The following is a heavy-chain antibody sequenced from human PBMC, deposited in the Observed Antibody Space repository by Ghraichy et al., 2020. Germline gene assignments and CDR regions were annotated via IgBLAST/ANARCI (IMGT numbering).Heavy chain of an antibody. Sequence: GGSLRLSCAASGFTFSNYAMSWVRQAPGKGLEWVSGLSGGGDNTYYADSVKGRFTISRDNSKNTLYLQMNSLRGEDTAVYYCAVPRYGDYEFDYWGQGTLVTVSS. CDR2: LSGGGDNT. CDR1: GFTFSNYA. D-gene: IGHD4-17*01. CDR3: AVPRYGDYEFDY. J-gene: IGHJ4*02. V-gene: IGHV3-23*01.